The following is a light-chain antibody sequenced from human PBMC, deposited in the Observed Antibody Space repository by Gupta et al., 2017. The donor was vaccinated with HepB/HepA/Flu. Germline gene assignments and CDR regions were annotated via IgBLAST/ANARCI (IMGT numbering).Light chain of an antibody. CDR3: TSYTRSSTCV. CDR1: SSDVGTYNR. CDR2: EVS. V-gene: IGLV2-18*02. Sequence: QSALAQPPSVSGSPGQSVTISCTGTSSDVGTYNRVSWYQQPPGTAPKLIVYEVSNRPSGVPDRFSGSKSGNTDALAISGLQAEDEADDYCTSYTRSSTCVSGGGTKLTVL. J-gene: IGLJ3*02.